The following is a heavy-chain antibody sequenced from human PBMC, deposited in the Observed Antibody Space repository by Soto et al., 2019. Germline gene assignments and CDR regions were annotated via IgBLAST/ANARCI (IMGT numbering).Heavy chain of an antibody. D-gene: IGHD2-15*01. J-gene: IGHJ4*02. V-gene: IGHV6-1*01. CDR3: ARETRGYCSGGSCYSGPTPLGLFDY. Sequence: SQTLSLTCAISGDSVSSNSAAWNWIRQSPSRGLEWLGRTYYRSKWYNDYAVSVKSRITINPDTSKNQFSLQLNSVTPEDTAVYYCARETRGYCSGGSCYSGPTPLGLFDYWGQGTLVTVSS. CDR2: TYYRSKWYN. CDR1: GDSVSSNSAA.